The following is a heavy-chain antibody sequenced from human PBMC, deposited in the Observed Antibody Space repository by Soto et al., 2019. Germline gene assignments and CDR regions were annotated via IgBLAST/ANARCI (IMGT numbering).Heavy chain of an antibody. CDR3: ARARHYDFWSGYSPQAYYYGMDV. CDR2: ISAYNGNT. Sequence: ASVKVSCKASGYTSTSYGISWVRQAPGQGLEWMGWISAYNGNTNYARKLQGRVTMTTDTSTSTAYMELRSLRSDDTAVYYCARARHYDFWSGYSPQAYYYGMDVWGQGTTVTVSS. V-gene: IGHV1-18*01. J-gene: IGHJ6*02. CDR1: GYTSTSYG. D-gene: IGHD3-3*01.